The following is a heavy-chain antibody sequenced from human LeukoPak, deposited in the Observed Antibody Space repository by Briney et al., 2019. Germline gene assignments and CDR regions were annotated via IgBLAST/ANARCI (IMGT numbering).Heavy chain of an antibody. CDR3: ARGLPRIAAAGTRSWFDP. D-gene: IGHD6-13*01. CDR1: GYTFTGYY. J-gene: IGHJ5*02. Sequence: ASVKVPCKASGYTFTGYYMHWVRQAPGQGLEWMGWISPNSGGTNYAQKFQGRVTMTRDTSISTAYMELSRLRSDDTAVYYCARGLPRIAAAGTRSWFDPWGQGTLVTVSS. V-gene: IGHV1-2*02. CDR2: ISPNSGGT.